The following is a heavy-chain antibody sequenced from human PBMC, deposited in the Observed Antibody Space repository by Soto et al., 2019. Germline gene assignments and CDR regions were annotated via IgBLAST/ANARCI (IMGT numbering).Heavy chain of an antibody. Sequence: QVQLQESGPGLVKPSETLSLTCTVSGGSISTYYWSWIRQPPGKGLEWIGYISYSGSTNYNPSLRSRVTISLVTTKNQFSMKMNSVTAADTAVYYCARYAMTTVIPYYYYYPMDVWGQGTTVTVSS. CDR2: ISYSGST. CDR1: GGSISTYY. J-gene: IGHJ6*02. CDR3: ARYAMTTVIPYYYYYPMDV. V-gene: IGHV4-59*01. D-gene: IGHD4-17*01.